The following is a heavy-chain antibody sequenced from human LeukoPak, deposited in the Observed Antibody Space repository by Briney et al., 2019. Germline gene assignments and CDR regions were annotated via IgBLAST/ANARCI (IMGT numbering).Heavy chain of an antibody. CDR1: GFTFSSYA. CDR3: ARDISWHSFDY. V-gene: IGHV3-30-3*01. CDR2: ISYDGSNK. J-gene: IGHJ4*02. Sequence: GRSLRLSCAASGFTFSSYAMHWVRQAPGKGLEWVAVISYDGSNKYYADSVKGRFTISRDNSKNTLYLQMNSLRAEDTAVYYCARDISWHSFDYWGQGTLVTVSS. D-gene: IGHD6-13*01.